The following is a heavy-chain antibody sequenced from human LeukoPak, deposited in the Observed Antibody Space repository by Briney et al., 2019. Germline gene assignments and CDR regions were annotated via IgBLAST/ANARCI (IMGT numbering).Heavy chain of an antibody. Sequence: PGGSLRLSCAASGFTVSSNYMSWVRQAPGKGLEWVSVIYSGGSTYYADSVRGRFTISRDDSKNTVYLQMKNVRAEDTAVYYCAKDGAWLRFDDWGQGILVTVSS. J-gene: IGHJ4*02. V-gene: IGHV3-53*01. CDR1: GFTVSSNY. CDR2: IYSGGST. CDR3: AKDGAWLRFDD. D-gene: IGHD5-12*01.